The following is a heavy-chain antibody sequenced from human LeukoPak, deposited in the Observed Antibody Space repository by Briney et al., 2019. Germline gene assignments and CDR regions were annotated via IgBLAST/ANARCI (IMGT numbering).Heavy chain of an antibody. D-gene: IGHD3-22*01. CDR3: AEKHYYDSSGTYTYYYGMDV. V-gene: IGHV3-13*01. Sequence: GGSLRLSCAASGFTFSSYDMHWVRQATGKGLEWVSAISTAGDAYYPGSVKGRFTISRENAKNSLYLQMNSLRAGDTAVYYCAEKHYYDSSGTYTYYYGMDVWGQGTTVTVSS. J-gene: IGHJ6*02. CDR1: GFTFSSYD. CDR2: ISTAGDA.